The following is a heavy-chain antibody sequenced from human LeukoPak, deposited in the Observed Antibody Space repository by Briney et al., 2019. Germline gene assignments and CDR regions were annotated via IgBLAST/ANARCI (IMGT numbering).Heavy chain of an antibody. CDR1: GFTFSSYW. CDR2: IKQDGSEK. CDR3: ARDRLQWLVWGYYFDY. V-gene: IGHV3-7*01. Sequence: PGGSLRLSCAASGFTFSSYWMSWVRQAPGKGLEWVANIKQDGSEKHYVDSVKGRFTISRDNAKNSLYLQMNSLRAEDTAVYYCARDRLQWLVWGYYFDYWGQGTLVTVSS. D-gene: IGHD6-19*01. J-gene: IGHJ4*02.